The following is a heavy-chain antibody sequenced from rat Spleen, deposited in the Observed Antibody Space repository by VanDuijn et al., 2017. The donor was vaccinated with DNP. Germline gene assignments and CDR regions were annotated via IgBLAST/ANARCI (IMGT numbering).Heavy chain of an antibody. V-gene: IGHV5-7*01. J-gene: IGHJ3*01. CDR1: GFTFSDYN. CDR2: ISYDGRST. D-gene: IGHD1-1*01. Sequence: EVQLVESGGGLVQPGRSLKLSCTVSGFTFSDYNMAWVRQAPKKGLEWVATISYDGRSTSHRDSVTGRFTISRDNAQNTLYLQMSKLGSEDTAIYYCARMGNYGWFAYWGQGTLVTVSS. CDR3: ARMGNYGWFAY.